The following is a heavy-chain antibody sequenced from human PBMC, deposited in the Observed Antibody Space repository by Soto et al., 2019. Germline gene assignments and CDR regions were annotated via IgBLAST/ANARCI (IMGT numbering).Heavy chain of an antibody. CDR1: GFTFTSYW. CDR2: IKQDGSEK. J-gene: IGHJ4*02. CDR3: ARVSDFWSGYYFDY. V-gene: IGHV3-7*04. D-gene: IGHD3-3*01. Sequence: PGGSLRLSCAASGFTFTSYWMSWVRQAPGKGLEWVANIKQDGSEKYYVDSVKGRFTISRDNAKNSLYLQMNSLRAEDTAVYYCARVSDFWSGYYFDYWGQGTLVTVS.